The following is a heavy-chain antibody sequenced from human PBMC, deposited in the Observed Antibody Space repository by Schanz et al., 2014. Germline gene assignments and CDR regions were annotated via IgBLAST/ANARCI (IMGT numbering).Heavy chain of an antibody. CDR1: GFTFSDHY. D-gene: IGHD3-10*01. Sequence: VQLVESGGGMVQPGGSLRLSCAASGFTFSDHYMDWVRQAPGNGLEWVSYISSSGSTIYYADSVKGRFTISRDNAKNSLYLQMNSLRAEDTALYYCAKDGIMVQGVIWERYFDSWGQGTLVTVSS. CDR3: AKDGIMVQGVIWERYFDS. CDR2: ISSSGSTI. J-gene: IGHJ4*02. V-gene: IGHV3-11*01.